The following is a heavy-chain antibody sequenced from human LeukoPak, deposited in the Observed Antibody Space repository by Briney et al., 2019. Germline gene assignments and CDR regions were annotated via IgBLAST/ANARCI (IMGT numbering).Heavy chain of an antibody. J-gene: IGHJ6*02. V-gene: IGHV1-24*01. D-gene: IGHD7-27*01. Sequence: ASVKVSCKVSGYTLTELSMHWVRQAPGKGREWMGGFDPEDGETIYAHKFQVRVTMTEDTSTDTAYMELSSLRSEDTAVYYCATNELGTTPYYYGMDVWGQGTTVTVSS. CDR3: ATNELGTTPYYYGMDV. CDR1: GYTLTELS. CDR2: FDPEDGET.